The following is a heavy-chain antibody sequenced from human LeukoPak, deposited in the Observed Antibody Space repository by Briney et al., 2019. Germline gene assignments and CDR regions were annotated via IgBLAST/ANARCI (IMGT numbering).Heavy chain of an antibody. V-gene: IGHV4-39*01. D-gene: IGHD1-26*01. CDR3: AKSGGYGLIDY. CDR1: GASVSGSNYY. J-gene: IGHJ4*02. Sequence: PSETLSLTCTVSGASVSGSNYYWGWIRQPPGKGLEWIGNIYSSGSTYYNASLQSRVTISIDTSKNQFSLRLNSVTAADTAMYYCAKSGGYGLIDYWGQGTLVTVSS. CDR2: IYSSGST.